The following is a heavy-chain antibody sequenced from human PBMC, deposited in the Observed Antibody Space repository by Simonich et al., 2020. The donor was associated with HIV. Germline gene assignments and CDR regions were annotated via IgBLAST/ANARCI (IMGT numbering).Heavy chain of an antibody. CDR3: YGDYGEYYFDH. CDR1: GYSISSGYY. CDR2: ISLSGSN. D-gene: IGHD4-17*01. J-gene: IGHJ4*02. V-gene: IGHV4-38-2*01. Sequence: QVQLQESSPGLVKPSETLSLTCAVSGYSISSGYYWGWIRQPPGKGLEWIGSISLSGSNYYHPSLKSRVTISVDTSKNQFSLKMSSLTAADTAVYYCYGDYGEYYFDHWSQGTLVTVSS.